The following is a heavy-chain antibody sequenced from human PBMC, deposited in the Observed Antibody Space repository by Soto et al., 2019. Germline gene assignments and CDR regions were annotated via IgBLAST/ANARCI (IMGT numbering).Heavy chain of an antibody. Sequence: KTSETLSLTCAVYGGSFSGYYWSWIRQPPGKGLEWIGEINHSGSTNYNPSLKSRVTISVDTSKNQFSLKLSSVTAADTAVYYCATNPKITGTTSYNYYYYGMDVWGQGTTVTVSS. CDR1: GGSFSGYY. D-gene: IGHD1-20*01. J-gene: IGHJ6*02. CDR2: INHSGST. V-gene: IGHV4-34*01. CDR3: ATNPKITGTTSYNYYYYGMDV.